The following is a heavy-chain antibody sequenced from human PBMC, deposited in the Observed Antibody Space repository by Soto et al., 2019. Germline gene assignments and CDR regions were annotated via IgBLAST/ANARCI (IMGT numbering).Heavy chain of an antibody. Sequence: GGSLRLSCAASGFTFSSYSMNWVRQAPGKGLEWVSYISSSSSTIYYADSVKGRFTISRDNAKNSLYLQMNSLRDEDTAVYYCARDHVLLWFGELLSSHYYGMDVWRQGTTVTVSS. CDR2: ISSSSSTI. D-gene: IGHD3-10*01. CDR1: GFTFSSYS. J-gene: IGHJ6*02. V-gene: IGHV3-48*02. CDR3: ARDHVLLWFGELLSSHYYGMDV.